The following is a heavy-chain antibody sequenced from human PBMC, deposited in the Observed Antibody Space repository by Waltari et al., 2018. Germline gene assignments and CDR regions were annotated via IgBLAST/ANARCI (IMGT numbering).Heavy chain of an antibody. J-gene: IGHJ4*02. D-gene: IGHD6-19*01. CDR3: AGSSGVAASYYFDY. V-gene: IGHV5-51*01. CDR1: GYSFCTYW. Sequence: EVQLVQSGAEVKKPGESLKISCKGSGYSFCTYWIAWVRQMPGKGLEWMGIIYPGDSDSNYSPSLQGEVTISADKSISTAYLQWSSLKASDTAMYYCAGSSGVAASYYFDYWGRGTLFTVSS. CDR2: IYPGDSDS.